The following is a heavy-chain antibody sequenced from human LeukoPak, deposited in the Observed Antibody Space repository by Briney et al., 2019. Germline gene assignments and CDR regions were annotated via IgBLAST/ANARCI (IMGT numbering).Heavy chain of an antibody. CDR1: GFTFDDYA. Sequence: GGSLRLSCAASGFTFDDYAMHWVRRAPGKGLEWVSLISGDGGSTYYADSVKGRFTISRDNSKNSLYLQMNSLRTEDTALYYCAKDTALCSSTSCYDYYYYGMDVWGQGTTVTVSS. CDR3: AKDTALCSSTSCYDYYYYGMDV. J-gene: IGHJ6*02. V-gene: IGHV3-43*02. CDR2: ISGDGGST. D-gene: IGHD2-2*01.